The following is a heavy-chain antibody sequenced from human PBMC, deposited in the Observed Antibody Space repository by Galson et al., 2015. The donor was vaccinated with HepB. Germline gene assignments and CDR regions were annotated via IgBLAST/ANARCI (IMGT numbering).Heavy chain of an antibody. D-gene: IGHD6-6*01. Sequence: QSGAEVKKPGESLKISCKGSGYSFTNYWIGWVRQMPGKGLEWMGIIYPGDSDTRYSPSFQGQVTISADKSISTAYLQWSSLKASDTAMYYCARYSSAYYYYYGMDVWGQGTTVTVSS. CDR1: GYSFTNYW. CDR2: IYPGDSDT. V-gene: IGHV5-51*01. J-gene: IGHJ6*02. CDR3: ARYSSAYYYYYGMDV.